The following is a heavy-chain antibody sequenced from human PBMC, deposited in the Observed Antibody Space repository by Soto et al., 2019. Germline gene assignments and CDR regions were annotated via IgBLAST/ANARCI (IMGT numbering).Heavy chain of an antibody. V-gene: IGHV3-30-3*01. D-gene: IGHD6-13*01. Sequence: GGSLRLSCAASGFTFSSYAMHWVRQAPGKGLEWVAVISYDGSNKYYADSVKGRFTISRDNSKNTLYLQMNSLRAEDTAVYYCARDRLGGMGAAGGYWGQGTLVTVSS. J-gene: IGHJ4*02. CDR1: GFTFSSYA. CDR3: ARDRLGGMGAAGGY. CDR2: ISYDGSNK.